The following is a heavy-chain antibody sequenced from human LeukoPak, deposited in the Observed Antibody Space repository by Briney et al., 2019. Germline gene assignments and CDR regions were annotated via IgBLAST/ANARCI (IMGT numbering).Heavy chain of an antibody. D-gene: IGHD6-13*01. CDR2: IYNSGIT. J-gene: IGHJ1*01. CDR1: GGSISSYY. Sequence: SETLSLTCTVSGGSISSYYWSWIRQHPGKGLEWIGFIYNSGITSYNPSLKSRVTISDDTSKNQFSLKLSSVTAADTAVYYCAREKAAANSRYFQLWGQGTLVIVSS. CDR3: AREKAAANSRYFQL. V-gene: IGHV4-59*06.